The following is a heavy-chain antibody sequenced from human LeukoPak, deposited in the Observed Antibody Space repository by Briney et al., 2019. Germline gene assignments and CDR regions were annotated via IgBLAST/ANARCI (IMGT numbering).Heavy chain of an antibody. Sequence: SETLSLTCTVSGGSISSSSYYWGWIRQPPGKGLEWIGSIYYSGSTYYNPSLKSRVTISVDTSKNQFSLKLSSVTAADTAVYYCASRRYCSGGSCSEDMDVWGKGTTVTISS. CDR1: GGSISSSSYY. V-gene: IGHV4-39*01. CDR2: IYYSGST. J-gene: IGHJ6*03. D-gene: IGHD2-15*01. CDR3: ASRRYCSGGSCSEDMDV.